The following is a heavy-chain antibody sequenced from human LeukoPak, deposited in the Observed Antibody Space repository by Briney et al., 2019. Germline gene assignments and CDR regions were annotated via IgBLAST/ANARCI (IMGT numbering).Heavy chain of an antibody. D-gene: IGHD6-19*01. J-gene: IGHJ4*02. CDR3: AKRSGYTTGWFFDF. CDR2: ISGSGDNT. V-gene: IGHV3-23*01. CDR1: GFSFSSYA. Sequence: GGSLRLSCAASGFSFSSYAISWVRQAPGKGLEWVSSISGSGDNTYYAESVKGRFTISRDNSKNMLFLQMNSLRAEDTAVFYCAKRSGYTTGWFFDFWGQGTLVTVSS.